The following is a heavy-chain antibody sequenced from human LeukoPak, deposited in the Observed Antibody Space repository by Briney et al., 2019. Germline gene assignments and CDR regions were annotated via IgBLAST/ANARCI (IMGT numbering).Heavy chain of an antibody. Sequence: HPGGSLRLSCAASGFTFTNYGMHWVRQAPGKGLEWVAVISNDGSNKYYADSVRGRLIISRDNSKDTLYLQMNSLGVEDTAVYYCAKDRGYSDTSGFLDYWGQGTLVTASS. CDR3: AKDRGYSDTSGFLDY. J-gene: IGHJ4*02. D-gene: IGHD3-22*01. CDR1: GFTFTNYG. CDR2: ISNDGSNK. V-gene: IGHV3-30*18.